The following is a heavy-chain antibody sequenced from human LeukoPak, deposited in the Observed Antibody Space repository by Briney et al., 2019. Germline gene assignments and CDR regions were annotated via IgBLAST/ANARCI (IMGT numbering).Heavy chain of an antibody. CDR1: GFTFNSYE. CDR2: ISSSGSTI. Sequence: GGSLRLSCAASGFTFNSYEMNWVRQAPGKGLEWVSYISSSGSTIYYADSVKGRFTTSRDDAKDSVYLQMESLRVEDTAIYYCARNFDSWGQGTLVTVSS. J-gene: IGHJ4*02. V-gene: IGHV3-48*03. CDR3: ARNFDS.